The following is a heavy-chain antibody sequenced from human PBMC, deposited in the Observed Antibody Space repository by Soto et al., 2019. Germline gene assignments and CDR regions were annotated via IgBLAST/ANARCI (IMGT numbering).Heavy chain of an antibody. CDR1: GFTFSDYA. Sequence: QVQLVESGGGVVQPGRSLRLSCAASGFTFSDYAMHWVRQAPGKGLEWVTLVSYDGNNKYYADSVKSRFTISRDNSKNTLYLQMNSRRAEETAVYYCARDTLSVARGIINYWGQRTMVTVPS. D-gene: IGHD5-12*01. J-gene: IGHJ4*02. CDR3: ARDTLSVARGIINY. V-gene: IGHV3-30-3*01. CDR2: VSYDGNNK.